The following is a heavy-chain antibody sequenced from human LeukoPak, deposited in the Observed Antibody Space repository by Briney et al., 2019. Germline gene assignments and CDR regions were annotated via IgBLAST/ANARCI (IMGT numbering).Heavy chain of an antibody. V-gene: IGHV1-18*01. J-gene: IGHJ4*02. CDR3: ARTSSGVDDYGDYLLNF. CDR1: GYTFSSYG. Sequence: GASVKVSCKASGYTFSSYGISWVRQAPGQGLEWMGWISAYSGNTMYAQKLQGRATMTTDTSTSTAYMELRSLRSDDTAVYYCARTSSGVDDYGDYLLNFWGRGTLVTVSS. D-gene: IGHD4-17*01. CDR2: ISAYSGNT.